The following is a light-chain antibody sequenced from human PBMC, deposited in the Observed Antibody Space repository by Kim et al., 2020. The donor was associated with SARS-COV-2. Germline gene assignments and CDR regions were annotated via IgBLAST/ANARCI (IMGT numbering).Light chain of an antibody. J-gene: IGLJ2*01. CDR2: VKN. CDR3: NSRDSNDNVV. CDR1: SLRSYY. Sequence: SSELTQDPAVSVALGQTVRITCQGDSLRSYYATWYQQKPGQAPILVIYVKNNRPSGIPDRFSGSSTGNTASLTITGTQAGDEADYYCNSRDSNDNVVFSGGTKVTVL. V-gene: IGLV3-19*01.